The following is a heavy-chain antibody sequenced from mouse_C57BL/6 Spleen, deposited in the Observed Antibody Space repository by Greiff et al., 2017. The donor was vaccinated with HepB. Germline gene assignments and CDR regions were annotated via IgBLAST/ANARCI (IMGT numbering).Heavy chain of an antibody. CDR1: GYTFTDYN. V-gene: IGHV1-18*01. CDR3: ERLPYYGSSQYYFDY. D-gene: IGHD1-1*01. Sequence: EVQLQQSGPELVKPGASVKIPCKASGYTFTDYNMDWVKQSHGKSLEWIGDINPNNGGTIYNQKFKGKATLTVDKSSSTAYMELRSLTSEDTAVYYCERLPYYGSSQYYFDYWGQGTTLTVSS. J-gene: IGHJ2*01. CDR2: INPNNGGT.